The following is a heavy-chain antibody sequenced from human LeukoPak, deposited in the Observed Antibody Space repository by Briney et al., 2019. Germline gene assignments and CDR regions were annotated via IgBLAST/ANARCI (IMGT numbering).Heavy chain of an antibody. J-gene: IGHJ4*02. CDR3: ARDRRGSYSVCYY. V-gene: IGHV3-30-3*01. CDR1: GFTVSSNY. D-gene: IGHD1-26*01. CDR2: ISYDGSNK. Sequence: GGSLRLSCAASGFTVSSNYMSWVRQAPGKGLEWVAVISYDGSNKYYADSVKGRFTISRDNSKNTLYLQMNSLRAEDTAVYYCARDRRGSYSVCYYWGQGTLVTVSS.